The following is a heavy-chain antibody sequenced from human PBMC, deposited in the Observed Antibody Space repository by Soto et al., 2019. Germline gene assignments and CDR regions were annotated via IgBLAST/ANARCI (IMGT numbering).Heavy chain of an antibody. CDR2: ISSSGTSA. CDR3: ARDRGAVTGQYCDY. J-gene: IGHJ4*02. D-gene: IGHD6-19*01. CDR1: GFTFSAVY. V-gene: IGHV3-11*05. Sequence: QVRLEESGGGLVKPGGSLRLSCAASGFTFSAVYMSWIRQAPNKGLEYISYISSSGTSANYADSVKGRFTISRDNAKNSLYLQMNSLRAEDTAVYYCARDRGAVTGQYCDYWGQGALVTVSS.